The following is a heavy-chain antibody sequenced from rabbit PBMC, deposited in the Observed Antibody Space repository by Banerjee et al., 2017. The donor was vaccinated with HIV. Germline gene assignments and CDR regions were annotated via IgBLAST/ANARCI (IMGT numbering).Heavy chain of an antibody. D-gene: IGHD2-1*01. V-gene: IGHV1S45*01. CDR3: ARNIDDYNHFFFNL. CDR1: GLDFSSSYC. CDR2: IYTDGSGST. J-gene: IGHJ4*01. Sequence: QEQLVESGGGLVQPEGSLTLTCTASGLDFSSSYCMCWVRQAPGKGLEWIACIYTDGSGSTYYASWAKGRFTISKTSPTTVTLQMTSLTAADTATYFCARNIDDYNHFFFNLWGQGTLVTVS.